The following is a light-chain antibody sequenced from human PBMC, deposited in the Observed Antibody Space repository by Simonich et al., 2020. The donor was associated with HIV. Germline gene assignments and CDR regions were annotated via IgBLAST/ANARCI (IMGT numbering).Light chain of an antibody. CDR2: GAS. V-gene: IGKV3-15*01. Sequence: EIVMTQSPATLSVSPGERATLSCRASQSVSSNLAWYQQRPGQAPRLLISGASNRATGIPARFRGSGSGTEFTLTISSMQSEDFALYYCQQYNNWPPAPMYTFGQGTKLEIK. CDR3: QQYNNWPPAPMYT. CDR1: QSVSSN. J-gene: IGKJ2*01.